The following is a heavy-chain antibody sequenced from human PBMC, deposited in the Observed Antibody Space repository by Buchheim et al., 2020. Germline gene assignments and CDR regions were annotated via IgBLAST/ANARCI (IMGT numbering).Heavy chain of an antibody. J-gene: IGHJ4*02. CDR1: GGSISSYY. CDR3: ARQGHYGDYDN. D-gene: IGHD4-17*01. Sequence: QVQLQESGPGLVKPSETLSLTCTVSGGSISSYYWSWIRQPPGGGPECIAYIHYSGSTNYNPSLKSRATISVDTSKHQFSLKVSSVTAADTAVYYCARQGHYGDYDNWGQGTL. V-gene: IGHV4-59*08. CDR2: IHYSGST.